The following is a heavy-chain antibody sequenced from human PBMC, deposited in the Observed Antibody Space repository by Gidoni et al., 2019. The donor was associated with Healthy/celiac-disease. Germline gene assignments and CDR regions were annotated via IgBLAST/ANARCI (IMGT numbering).Heavy chain of an antibody. CDR1: GFTFSSYE. V-gene: IGHV3-48*03. D-gene: IGHD4-4*01. CDR3: ARESGMTTEGHYGMDV. Sequence: EVQLVESGGGLVQPGGSLRLSCAASGFTFSSYEMNWVRQAPGKGLEWVSYISSSGSTIYYADSVKGRFTISRDNAKNSLYLQMNSLRAEDTAVYYCARESGMTTEGHYGMDVWGQGTTVTVSS. J-gene: IGHJ6*02. CDR2: ISSSGSTI.